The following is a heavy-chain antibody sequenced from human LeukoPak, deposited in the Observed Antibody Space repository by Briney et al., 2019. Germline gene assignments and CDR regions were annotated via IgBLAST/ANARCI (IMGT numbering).Heavy chain of an antibody. CDR3: ARASITMIVVVLDY. D-gene: IGHD3-22*01. V-gene: IGHV4-34*01. Sequence: SETLSLTCTVSGGSISSYYWSWIRQPPGKGLEWIGEINHSGSTNYNPSLKSRVTISVDTSKNQFSLKLSSVTAADTAVYYCARASITMIVVVLDYWGQGTLVTVSS. CDR2: INHSGST. CDR1: GGSISSYY. J-gene: IGHJ4*02.